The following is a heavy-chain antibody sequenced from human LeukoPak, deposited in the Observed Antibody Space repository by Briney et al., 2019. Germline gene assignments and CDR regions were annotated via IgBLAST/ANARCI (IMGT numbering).Heavy chain of an antibody. CDR2: IKSKSDGGTT. V-gene: IGHV3-15*01. CDR1: GFPFSYAW. Sequence: GGSLRLSCAASGFPFSYAWMTWVRQAPGKGLEWVGRIKSKSDGGTTDYAAPVKGRFTISRDDSKNMLYLQMNSLKTEDTAVYYCTTTVDTTYYYDSSGYYSPFRNWGQGTLVTVSS. CDR3: TTTVDTTYYYDSSGYYSPFRN. J-gene: IGHJ4*02. D-gene: IGHD3-22*01.